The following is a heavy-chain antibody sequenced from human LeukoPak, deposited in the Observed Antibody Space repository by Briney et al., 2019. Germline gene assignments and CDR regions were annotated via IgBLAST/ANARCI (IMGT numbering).Heavy chain of an antibody. Sequence: GGSLRLSCAASGFTLSDHYMEWVRQAPGKGLEWVGRSRNKANSYTTEYAASVKGRFTISRDDSKQYLQMNSLKIDDTAVYYCARSRSFSAFDIWGQGTMVTVSS. J-gene: IGHJ3*02. D-gene: IGHD2-2*01. CDR3: ARSRSFSAFDI. CDR2: SRNKANSYTT. CDR1: GFTLSDHY. V-gene: IGHV3-72*01.